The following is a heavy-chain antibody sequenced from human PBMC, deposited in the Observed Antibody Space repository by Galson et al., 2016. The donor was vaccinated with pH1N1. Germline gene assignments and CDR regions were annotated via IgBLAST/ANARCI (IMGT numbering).Heavy chain of an antibody. CDR2: IYPGDSET. Sequence: QSGAEVKKPGESLKIPCKGSGYTFTKYWIAWVRQMPGKGLEWMGSIYPGDSETRYSPSFQGQVTISADRSISTAYLQLTSLKASDTAMYDCARRETTVGTDHWGQGTLVIVAS. J-gene: IGHJ4*02. V-gene: IGHV5-51*03. D-gene: IGHD6-13*01. CDR1: GYTFTKYW. CDR3: ARRETTVGTDH.